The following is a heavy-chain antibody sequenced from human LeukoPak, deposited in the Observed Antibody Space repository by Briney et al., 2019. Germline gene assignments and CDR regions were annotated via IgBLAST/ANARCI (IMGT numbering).Heavy chain of an antibody. D-gene: IGHD1-26*01. V-gene: IGHV3-33*01. CDR2: TWYDGSNT. CDR1: GFTFSSYG. J-gene: IGHJ4*02. CDR3: ARSGSHGSYFDY. Sequence: PGRSLRLSCAASGFTFSSYGMHWVRQARGKGGEGVAVTWYDGSNTYYADSVKARFTISTDNSKNALYLQMNSLRAEDTAVYYCARSGSHGSYFDYWGQGTLVTVSS.